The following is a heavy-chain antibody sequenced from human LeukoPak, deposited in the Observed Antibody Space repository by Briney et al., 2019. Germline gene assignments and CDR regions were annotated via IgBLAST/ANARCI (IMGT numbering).Heavy chain of an antibody. CDR1: GFTFSGYA. D-gene: IGHD2-8*02. CDR2: ISGSGGAT. V-gene: IGHV3-23*01. J-gene: IGHJ4*02. CDR3: AKDYWAFDS. Sequence: GGSLRLSCAASGFTFSGYAMTWVRQAPGKGLEWVSAISGSGGATYYADSVKGRFTISRDNSKNTLYLQMNSLRAEDTALYYCAKDYWAFDSWGQGTLVTVSS.